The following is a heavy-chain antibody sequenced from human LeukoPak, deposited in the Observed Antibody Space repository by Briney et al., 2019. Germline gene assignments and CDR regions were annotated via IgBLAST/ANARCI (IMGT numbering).Heavy chain of an antibody. J-gene: IGHJ4*02. CDR2: INPYNGNR. CDR1: GYRFITFG. CDR3: ARFQASEFRGFDH. D-gene: IGHD3-10*01. V-gene: IGHV1-18*01. Sequence: GASVKVSCKTSGYRFITFGINWVRQAPGQGLEWMGWINPYNGNRYYAKRFQDRFNMTTDTSTSTVYLELQTLTSDDTAIYYCARFQASEFRGFDHWGQGTLITVSS.